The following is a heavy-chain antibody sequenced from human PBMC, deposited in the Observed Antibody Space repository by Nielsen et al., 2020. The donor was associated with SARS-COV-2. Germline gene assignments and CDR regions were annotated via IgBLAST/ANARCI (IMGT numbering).Heavy chain of an antibody. Sequence: GGSLRLSCAASGFTFSNAWMSWVRQAPGKGLEWVGRIKSKTDGGTTDYAAPVKGRFTISRDDSKNTLYLQMNSLKTEDTAVYYCTTAPVGWLREFLEYWGQGTLVTVSS. CDR1: GFTFSNAW. J-gene: IGHJ4*02. CDR3: TTAPVGWLREFLEY. CDR2: IKSKTDGGTT. D-gene: IGHD5-12*01. V-gene: IGHV3-15*01.